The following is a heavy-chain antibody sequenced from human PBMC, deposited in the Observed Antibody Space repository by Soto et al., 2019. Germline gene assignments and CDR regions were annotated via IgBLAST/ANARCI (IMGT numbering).Heavy chain of an antibody. CDR3: VKDGGYCSSATCYSPRNHYFDS. Sequence: GGSLRLSCVASGFTFIEYWMSWVRQAPGKGPAWVANIKFDESVKQYVDSVRGRFSISRDNFRNSLFLQMNSLRAGDTAIYYCVKDGGYCSSATCYSPRNHYFDSWGQGTQVTVSS. V-gene: IGHV3-7*03. CDR2: IKFDESVK. D-gene: IGHD2-2*01. J-gene: IGHJ4*02. CDR1: GFTFIEYW.